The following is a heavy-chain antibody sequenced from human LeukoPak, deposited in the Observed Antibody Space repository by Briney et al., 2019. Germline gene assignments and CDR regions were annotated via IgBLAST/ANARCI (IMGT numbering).Heavy chain of an antibody. CDR3: ACYIAVAGTYWFDP. CDR1: GYTFTGYY. D-gene: IGHD6-19*01. CDR2: INPNSGGT. V-gene: IGHV1-2*02. J-gene: IGHJ5*02. Sequence: PGASVKVSCKASGYTFTGYYMHWVRQAPGQGLEWMGWINPNSGGTNYAQKFQGRVTMTRDTSISTAYMELSSLRSEDTAVYYCACYIAVAGTYWFDPWGQGTLVTVSS.